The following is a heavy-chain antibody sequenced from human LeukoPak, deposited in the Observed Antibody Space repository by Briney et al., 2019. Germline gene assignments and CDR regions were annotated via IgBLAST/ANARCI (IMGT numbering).Heavy chain of an antibody. Sequence: GGSLRLSCAASGFTFSSYGMHWVRQAPGKGLEWVVVISYDGSNKYYADSVRGRFTISRDNSKNTLYLQMDSLRAEDTAVYYCAKDLKGARGYFDYWGQGTLVTVSS. J-gene: IGHJ4*02. CDR1: GFTFSSYG. CDR2: ISYDGSNK. D-gene: IGHD1-26*01. CDR3: AKDLKGARGYFDY. V-gene: IGHV3-30*18.